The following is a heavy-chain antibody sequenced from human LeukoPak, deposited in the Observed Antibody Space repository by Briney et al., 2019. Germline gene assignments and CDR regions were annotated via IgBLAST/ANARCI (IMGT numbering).Heavy chain of an antibody. V-gene: IGHV3-23*01. Sequence: GGSLRLSCAASRFTFSTYAMSWVRQAPGKGLEWVSTVTSSGGSTYYTDSVKGRFTISRDNSKNTLYLQMNSLRAEDTAVYYCAKSARVIAVEIDYWGQGTLVTVSS. J-gene: IGHJ4*02. CDR2: VTSSGGST. CDR3: AKSARVIAVEIDY. CDR1: RFTFSTYA. D-gene: IGHD6-19*01.